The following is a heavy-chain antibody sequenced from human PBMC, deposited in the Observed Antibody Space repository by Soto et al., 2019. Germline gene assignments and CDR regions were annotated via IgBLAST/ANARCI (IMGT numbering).Heavy chain of an antibody. D-gene: IGHD3-10*01. CDR2: IKQDGSGK. CDR3: AGFPAPRGFYYYGMDV. CDR1: GFTFNSYW. Sequence: GGSLRLSCAASGFTFNSYWMSWVRQAPGEGLEWVANIKQDGSGKNYVDSVKGRFTISRDNAKNSMYLQMNSLRAEDTAVYYCAGFPAPRGFYYYGMDVWGQGTTVTVSS. J-gene: IGHJ6*02. V-gene: IGHV3-7*01.